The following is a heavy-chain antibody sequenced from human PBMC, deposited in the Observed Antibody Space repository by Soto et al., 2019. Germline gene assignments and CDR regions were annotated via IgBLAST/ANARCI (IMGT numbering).Heavy chain of an antibody. CDR2: IYYSGTP. V-gene: IGHV4-39*01. CDR1: GGSISSSSYY. CDR3: ASKRYCSGGSCYDDY. J-gene: IGHJ4*02. Sequence: SETLSLTCTVSGGSISSSSYYWGWIRQPPGKGLEWIGGIYYSGTPYYNPSLKSRVTISVDTSKNHFSLKLNSVTAADTAVYYCASKRYCSGGSCYDDYWGQGTLVTVSS. D-gene: IGHD2-15*01.